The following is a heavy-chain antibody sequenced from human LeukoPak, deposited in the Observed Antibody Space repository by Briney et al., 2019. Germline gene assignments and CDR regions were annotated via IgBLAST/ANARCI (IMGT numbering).Heavy chain of an antibody. J-gene: IGHJ5*02. CDR3: ARVYNWNYRPDNWFDP. V-gene: IGHV1-2*02. Sequence: ASVKVSCKASGYTFTGYYMHWVRQAPGQGLEWMGWINPNSGGTNYAQKFQGRVTTTRDTSISTAYMELSRLRSDDTAVYYCARVYNWNYRPDNWFDPWGQGTLVTVSS. CDR2: INPNSGGT. CDR1: GYTFTGYY. D-gene: IGHD1-7*01.